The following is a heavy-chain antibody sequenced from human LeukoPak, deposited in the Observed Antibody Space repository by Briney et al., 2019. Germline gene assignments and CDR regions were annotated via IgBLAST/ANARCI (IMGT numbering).Heavy chain of an antibody. V-gene: IGHV1-69*06. Sequence: SVKVSCKASGGTFSSYAISWGRQAPGQGLEWMGGIIPIFGTANYAQKFQGRVTITADKSTSTAYMELSSLRSEDTAVYYCARGGITFGGVLVPNWFDPWGQGTLVTVSS. D-gene: IGHD3-16*02. CDR2: IIPIFGTA. CDR3: ARGGITFGGVLVPNWFDP. CDR1: GGTFSSYA. J-gene: IGHJ5*02.